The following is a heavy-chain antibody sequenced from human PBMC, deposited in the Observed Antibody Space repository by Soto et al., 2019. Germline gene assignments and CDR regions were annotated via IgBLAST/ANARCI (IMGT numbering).Heavy chain of an antibody. CDR1: GFTFTSSA. D-gene: IGHD4-17*01. J-gene: IGHJ4*02. CDR3: GIPTGDYFGFDY. Sequence: QMQLVQSGPEVKKXXTSVKVSCKASGFTFTSSAXQWVRQARXQRLEWIGWIVVGSGNTNYAQKFQERVTITRDMSTSTAYMELSSLRSEDTAVYYCGIPTGDYFGFDYWGQGTLVTVSS. CDR2: IVVGSGNT. V-gene: IGHV1-58*01.